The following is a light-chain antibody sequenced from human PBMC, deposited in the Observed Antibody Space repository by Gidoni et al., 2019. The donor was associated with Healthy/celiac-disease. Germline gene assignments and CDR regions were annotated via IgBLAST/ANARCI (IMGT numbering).Light chain of an antibody. Sequence: DIQMTQSPSSLSASVGDRVTITCRASQSISSYLNWYQQKPGKAPKLLIYAASSLQSGVPSRFSGSGSGTDVTLTISSLQPGDFATYYCQQSYSTPRTFGQGTKLEIK. CDR3: QQSYSTPRT. J-gene: IGKJ2*01. V-gene: IGKV1-39*01. CDR2: AAS. CDR1: QSISSY.